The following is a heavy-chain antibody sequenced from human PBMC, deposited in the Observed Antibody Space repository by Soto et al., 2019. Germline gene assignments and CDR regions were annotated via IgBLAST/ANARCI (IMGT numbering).Heavy chain of an antibody. D-gene: IGHD3-22*01. J-gene: IGHJ4*02. V-gene: IGHV3-7*03. CDR2: IKQDGSEK. Sequence: GGSLRLSCVASEFSISPYWMSWVRQAPGKGLEWVANIKQDGSEKYYVGSVKGRFTISRDNAKNSLYLQMNSLRVEDTAVYYCARAHSYDSSAYYDYFDYWGQGTLVTVSS. CDR3: ARAHSYDSSAYYDYFDY. CDR1: EFSISPYW.